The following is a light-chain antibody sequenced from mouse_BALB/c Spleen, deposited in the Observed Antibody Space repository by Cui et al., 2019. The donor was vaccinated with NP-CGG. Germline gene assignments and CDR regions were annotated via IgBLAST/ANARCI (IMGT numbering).Light chain of an antibody. CDR2: GTN. V-gene: IGLV1*01. J-gene: IGLJ1*01. CDR3: ALWYSNHWV. Sequence: QAVVTQESALTTSPGETVTLTCRSSIGAVTTSNYANWVQEKPDHLFTGQIGGTNNRAPGVPARFSGFLIGDKAALTITGAQTEDEAIYFCALWYSNHWVFGGGTKLTVL. CDR1: IGAVTTSNY.